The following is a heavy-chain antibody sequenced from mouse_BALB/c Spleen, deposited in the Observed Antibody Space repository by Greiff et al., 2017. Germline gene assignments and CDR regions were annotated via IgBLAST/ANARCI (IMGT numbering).Heavy chain of an antibody. CDR3: ARCDDCYYYAMDY. D-gene: IGHD2-12*01. CDR1: GFTFSSFG. CDR2: ISSGSSTI. J-gene: IGHJ4*01. V-gene: IGHV5-17*02. Sequence: EVHLVESGGGLVQPGGSRKLSCAASGFTFSSFGMHWVRQAPEKGLEWVAYISSGSSTIYYTDTVKGRFTISRDNPKYTLFLQMSSLRSEDTAMYYCARCDDCYYYAMDYWGQGTSVTVSS.